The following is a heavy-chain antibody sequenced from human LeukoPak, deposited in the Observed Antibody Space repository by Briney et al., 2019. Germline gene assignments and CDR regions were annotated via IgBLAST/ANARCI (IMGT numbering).Heavy chain of an antibody. V-gene: IGHV3-30*04. CDR1: GFTFSSYA. Sequence: GRSLRLSCAASGFTFSSYAMHWVRQAPGKGLEWVAVISYVGSNKYYADSVKGRFTISRDNSKNTLYLQMNSLRAEDTAVYYCARDHAPYSHYYNHGMDVWGQGTTVNVSS. CDR3: ARDHAPYSHYYNHGMDV. J-gene: IGHJ6*02. CDR2: ISYVGSNK. D-gene: IGHD2-21*01.